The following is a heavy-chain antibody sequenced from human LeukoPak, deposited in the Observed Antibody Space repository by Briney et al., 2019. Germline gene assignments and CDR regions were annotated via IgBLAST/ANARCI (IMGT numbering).Heavy chain of an antibody. Sequence: SETLSLTCAVSGGSISSGGYSWSWIRQPPGKGLEWIGYICHSGSTYYNPSLKGRVTISVDRFKNQFPLKLSSVTAADTAVYYCARTSYDILTGYYAYFGYWGQGTLVTVSS. D-gene: IGHD3-9*01. V-gene: IGHV4-30-2*01. J-gene: IGHJ4*02. CDR2: ICHSGST. CDR1: GGSISSGGYS. CDR3: ARTSYDILTGYYAYFGY.